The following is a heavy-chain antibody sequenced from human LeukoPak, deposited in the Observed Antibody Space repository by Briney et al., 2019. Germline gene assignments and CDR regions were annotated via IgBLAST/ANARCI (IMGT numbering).Heavy chain of an antibody. CDR2: IIPILGIA. D-gene: IGHD5-18*01. CDR3: ARENPGGYSYGSAVYGYYFDY. J-gene: IGHJ4*02. CDR1: GGTFSSYA. Sequence: ASVKVSCKASGGTFSSYAISWVRQAPGQGLEWMGRIIPILGIANYAQKFQGRVTITADKSTSTAYMELSSLRSEDTAVYYCARENPGGYSYGSAVYGYYFDYWGQGTLVTVSS. V-gene: IGHV1-69*04.